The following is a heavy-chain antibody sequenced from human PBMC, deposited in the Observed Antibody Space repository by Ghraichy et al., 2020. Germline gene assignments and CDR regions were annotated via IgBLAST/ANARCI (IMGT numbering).Heavy chain of an antibody. V-gene: IGHV3-30*02. CDR2: IRYDGSNK. J-gene: IGHJ4*02. D-gene: IGHD2-2*01. CDR3: ATGLGYCSSTSCYGFDY. CDR1: GFTFSSYA. Sequence: GGSLRLSCAASGFTFSSYAMSWVHQAPGKGLEWVAFIRYDGSNKYYADSVKGRFTISRDNSKNTLYLQMNSLRAEDTAVYYCATGLGYCSSTSCYGFDYWGQGTLVTVSS.